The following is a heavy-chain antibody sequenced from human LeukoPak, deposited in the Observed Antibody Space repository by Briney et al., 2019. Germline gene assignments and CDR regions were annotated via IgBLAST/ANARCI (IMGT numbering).Heavy chain of an antibody. V-gene: IGHV1-8*01. Sequence: ASVKVSCKASGYTFTSYDINWVRQATGQGLEWMGWMNPNSGNTGYAQKVQGRVTMTRNTSISTAYMELSSLRSEDTAVYYCARGLCSYGTSCYTGWFDPWGQGTLVTVSS. CDR2: MNPNSGNT. D-gene: IGHD2-2*02. CDR1: GYTFTSYD. CDR3: ARGLCSYGTSCYTGWFDP. J-gene: IGHJ5*02.